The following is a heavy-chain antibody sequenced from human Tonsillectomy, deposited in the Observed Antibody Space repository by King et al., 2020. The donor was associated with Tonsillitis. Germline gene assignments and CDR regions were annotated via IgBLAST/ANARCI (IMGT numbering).Heavy chain of an antibody. Sequence: VQLVESGAEVKMPGESLKISCKGSGHSFTNYWIGWVRQMPGKGLEWVGMIYPGDSDTISSPALQGQVTILVDKSINTAYLQLSSLKASHPAMYYCATDHLEKSFDDWGQGTLVTVSS. CDR3: ATDHLEKSFDD. J-gene: IGHJ4*02. CDR2: IYPGDSDT. V-gene: IGHV5-51*03. CDR1: GHSFTNYW.